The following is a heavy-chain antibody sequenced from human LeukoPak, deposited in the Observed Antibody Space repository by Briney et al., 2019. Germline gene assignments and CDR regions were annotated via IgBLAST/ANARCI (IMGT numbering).Heavy chain of an antibody. CDR1: GFTISSYA. CDR2: ISGSGGST. CDR3: AKDFALMFRNWGIDY. V-gene: IGHV3-23*01. D-gene: IGHD7-27*01. Sequence: GGSLRLSCAASGFTISSYAINWVRQAPGKGLEWVSAISGSGGSTYYADSVKGRFTISRDNSKNTLYLQMHSLRAEDTAVYYCAKDFALMFRNWGIDYWGQGTLVTVSS. J-gene: IGHJ4*02.